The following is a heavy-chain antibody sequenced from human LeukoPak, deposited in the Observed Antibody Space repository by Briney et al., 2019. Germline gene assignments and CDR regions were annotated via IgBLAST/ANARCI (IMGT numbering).Heavy chain of an antibody. CDR2: SYHSGST. V-gene: IGHV4-59*01. Sequence: SETLSLTCTVSGGSISSYYWSWIRQPPGKGLEWIGYSYHSGSTNYNPSLKSRVTISVDTSKNQFSLKLSSVTAADTAVYYCAGDRYYGSGSYSSYYYYGMDVWGQGTTVTVSS. J-gene: IGHJ6*02. CDR3: AGDRYYGSGSYSSYYYYGMDV. D-gene: IGHD3-10*01. CDR1: GGSISSYY.